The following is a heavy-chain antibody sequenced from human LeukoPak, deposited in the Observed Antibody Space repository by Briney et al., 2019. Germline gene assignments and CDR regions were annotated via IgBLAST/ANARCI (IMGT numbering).Heavy chain of an antibody. D-gene: IGHD1-26*01. V-gene: IGHV4-38-2*02. J-gene: IGHJ4*02. Sequence: SETLSLTCTVSGYSITRAYNGGWIRQSPGKGLEWIGSISHGGSTYYNPSLKSRVTISVDTSKNHFSLKLSSVTAPDTAVYFCARGEVGEFDHWGQGTLVTVSS. CDR3: ARGEVGEFDH. CDR1: GYSITRAYN. CDR2: ISHGGST.